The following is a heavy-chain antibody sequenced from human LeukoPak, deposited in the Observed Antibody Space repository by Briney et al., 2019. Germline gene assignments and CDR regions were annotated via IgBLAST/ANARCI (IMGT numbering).Heavy chain of an antibody. V-gene: IGHV4-39*01. Sequence: SETLSLTCTVSGGSISSSSYYWGWIRQPPGKGLEWIGSIYYSGSTYYNPSLKSRVTISVDTPKNQFSLKLSSVTAADTAVYYCASQNCTNGVCSPPGWFDPWGQGTLVTVSS. CDR3: ASQNCTNGVCSPPGWFDP. J-gene: IGHJ5*02. D-gene: IGHD2-8*01. CDR2: IYYSGST. CDR1: GGSISSSSYY.